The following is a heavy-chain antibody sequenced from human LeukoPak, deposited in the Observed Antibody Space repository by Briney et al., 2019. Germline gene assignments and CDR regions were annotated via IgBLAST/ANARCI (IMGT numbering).Heavy chain of an antibody. D-gene: IGHD2-15*01. CDR1: GFTFSTYA. J-gene: IGHJ4*02. CDR3: AKEKKSGGWPIDY. V-gene: IGHV3-23*01. CDR2: ISDGGDYT. Sequence: GGSLRLSCAASGFTFSTYAMSWVRQAPGKGLEWVSGISDGGDYTYYADSVKGRFTISRDNSKNTLYLQMNSLRADDPAVYHCAKEKKSGGWPIDYWGQGALVTVSS.